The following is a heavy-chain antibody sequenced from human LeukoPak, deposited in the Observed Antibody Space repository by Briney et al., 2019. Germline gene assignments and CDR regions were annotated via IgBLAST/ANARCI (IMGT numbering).Heavy chain of an antibody. D-gene: IGHD3-3*01. V-gene: IGHV4-39*01. CDR3: ARLRAIPIFGVVTPPDY. Sequence: SWETLSLTCTVSGGSISSSSYYWGWIRQPPGKGLEWIGSIYYSGSTYYNPSLKSRVTISVDTSKNQFSLKLSSVTAADTAVYYCARLRAIPIFGVVTPPDYWGQGTLVTVSS. CDR1: GGSISSSSYY. CDR2: IYYSGST. J-gene: IGHJ4*02.